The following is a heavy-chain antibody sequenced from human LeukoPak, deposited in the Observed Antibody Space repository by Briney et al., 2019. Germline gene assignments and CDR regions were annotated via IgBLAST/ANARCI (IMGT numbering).Heavy chain of an antibody. D-gene: IGHD3-10*01. V-gene: IGHV5-51*01. CDR2: IYPGDSDT. J-gene: IGHJ5*02. CDR3: ARRNYYGSGTLGFKEFDP. Sequence: GESLQISCKGSGYSFTNYWIGWVRQMPGKGLEWMGTIYPGDSDTRYSPSFQGQVTISADKSISTAYLQWSSLKASDTAMYYCARRNYYGSGTLGFKEFDPWGQGTLVTVSS. CDR1: GYSFTNYW.